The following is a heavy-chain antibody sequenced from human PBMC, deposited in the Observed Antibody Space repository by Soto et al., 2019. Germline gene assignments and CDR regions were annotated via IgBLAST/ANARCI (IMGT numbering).Heavy chain of an antibody. J-gene: IGHJ6*02. Sequence: QITLKESGPTLVKPTQTLTLTCTFSGFSLSTSGVGVGWIRQPPGKALEWLALIYWDDDKRYSPSLTSRLTITTDTSKNHVVLTMTTMDPVDTATYYCAHVLVVVANYGMDVWGQGTTVTVSS. CDR1: GFSLSTSGVG. CDR3: AHVLVVVANYGMDV. D-gene: IGHD2-15*01. V-gene: IGHV2-5*02. CDR2: IYWDDDK.